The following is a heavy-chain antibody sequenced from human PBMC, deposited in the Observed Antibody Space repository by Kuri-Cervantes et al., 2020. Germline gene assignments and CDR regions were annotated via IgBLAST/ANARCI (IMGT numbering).Heavy chain of an antibody. V-gene: IGHV3-13*01. J-gene: IGHJ3*02. Sequence: GESLKISCAASGFTFSSYDMHWVRQATGKGLEWVSAIGTAGDTYYPGSVKGRFTISRENSKNTLYLQMNSLRAEDTAVYYCAATVDKPFGEPVHAFDIWGQGTMVTVSS. CDR2: IGTAGDT. CDR3: AATVDKPFGEPVHAFDI. CDR1: GFTFSSYD. D-gene: IGHD3-10*01.